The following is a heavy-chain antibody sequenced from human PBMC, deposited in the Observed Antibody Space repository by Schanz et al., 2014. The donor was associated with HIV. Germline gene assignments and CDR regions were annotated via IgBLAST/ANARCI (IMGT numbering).Heavy chain of an antibody. CDR1: RFTFSSYG. V-gene: IGHV3-23*04. D-gene: IGHD3-10*01. CDR2: ISGSGGST. J-gene: IGHJ6*02. Sequence: VQLVESGGGLIQPGGSLRLSCAASRFTFSSYGMNWVRQAPGKGLEWVSAISGSGGSTYYADSVKGRFTISRDNSKNTLYLQMNTLRAEDTAVYYCAREDGWFGDIYYFGLDVWGRGTTVTVSS. CDR3: AREDGWFGDIYYFGLDV.